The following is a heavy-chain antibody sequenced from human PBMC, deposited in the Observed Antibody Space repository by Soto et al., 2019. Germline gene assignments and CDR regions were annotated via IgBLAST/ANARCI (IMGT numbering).Heavy chain of an antibody. V-gene: IGHV4-4*07. CDR2: IYTRGST. J-gene: IGHJ4*02. D-gene: IGHD3-16*01. CDR1: GASITNFY. CDR3: ARGGAYYFDS. Sequence: SETLSLTCPVSGASITNFYWSWVRQSARKGLEWIGRIYTRGSTDYNPSLKSRVTMSIDTSKNQVSLTLSSATAADTAVYYCARGGAYYFDSWGQGILVTVSS.